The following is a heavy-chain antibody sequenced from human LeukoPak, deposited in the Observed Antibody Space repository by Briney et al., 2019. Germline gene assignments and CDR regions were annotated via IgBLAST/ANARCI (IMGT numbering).Heavy chain of an antibody. CDR1: GFIFSSYE. Sequence: PGGSLRLSCAASGFIFSSYEMAWVRHAPGKGLEYISHVSRSGDTKHHADSVKGRFTISRDNAQNSLYLQMNSRRAEDTAVYFCAGARGIVVVPGSPWGQGTLVTVSS. CDR3: AGARGIVVVPGSP. D-gene: IGHD2-2*01. CDR2: VSRSGDTK. J-gene: IGHJ5*02. V-gene: IGHV3-48*03.